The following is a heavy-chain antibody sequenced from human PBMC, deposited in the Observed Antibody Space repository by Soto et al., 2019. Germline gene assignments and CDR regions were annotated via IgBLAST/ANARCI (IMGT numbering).Heavy chain of an antibody. Sequence: GGSLRLSCAASGFTFSSYAMHWVRQAPGKGLEWVAVISYDGSNKYYADSVKGRFTISRDNSKNTLYLQMNSLRAEDTAVYYCARDLASGRSYYGMDVWGQGTTVTVSS. CDR3: ARDLASGRSYYGMDV. CDR1: GFTFSSYA. CDR2: ISYDGSNK. V-gene: IGHV3-30-3*01. D-gene: IGHD1-1*01. J-gene: IGHJ6*02.